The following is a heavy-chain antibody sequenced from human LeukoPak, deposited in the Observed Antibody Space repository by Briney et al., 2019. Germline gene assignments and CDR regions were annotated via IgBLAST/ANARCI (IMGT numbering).Heavy chain of an antibody. V-gene: IGHV3-74*01. D-gene: IGHD3-10*01. CDR1: GFTFSSYW. J-gene: IGHJ4*02. Sequence: GGSLRLSCAASGFTFSSYWMHWVRQAPGKGLVWVSRINSDGSSTSYADSVKGRFTISRDNAKNTLYLQMNSLGAEDTAVYYCARVPGVRGPLNNWGQGTLVTVSS. CDR3: ARVPGVRGPLNN. CDR2: INSDGSST.